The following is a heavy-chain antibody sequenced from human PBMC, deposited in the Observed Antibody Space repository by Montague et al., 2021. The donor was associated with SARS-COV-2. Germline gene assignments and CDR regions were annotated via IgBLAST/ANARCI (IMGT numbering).Heavy chain of an antibody. Sequence: SLRLSCAASGFTFDDYGMSWVRQAPGKGLEWVSGINWNGGSTGYADSVKGRFTISRDNAKSSLYLQMNSLRAEDTALYYCASLGYYGSGTQVEYWGQGTLVTVSS. D-gene: IGHD3-10*01. J-gene: IGHJ4*02. V-gene: IGHV3-20*04. CDR1: GFTFDDYG. CDR3: ASLGYYGSGTQVEY. CDR2: INWNGGST.